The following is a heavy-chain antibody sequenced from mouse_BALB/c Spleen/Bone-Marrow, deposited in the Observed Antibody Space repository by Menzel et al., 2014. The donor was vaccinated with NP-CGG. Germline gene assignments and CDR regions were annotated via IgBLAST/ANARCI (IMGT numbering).Heavy chain of an antibody. CDR2: IYPGNNDT. CDR1: GYSFTTFW. D-gene: IGHD1-1*01. CDR3: TRKLPAMDY. Sequence: EVQLQQSGTVLARPGASVKMSCKASGYSFTTFWMHWVKQRPGQGLEWIGAIYPGNNDTSYNQEFKGKAKLTAVTSASTAYMELSSLTNEDSAVYYCTRKLPAMDYWGQGTSLTVSS. J-gene: IGHJ4*01. V-gene: IGHV1-5*01.